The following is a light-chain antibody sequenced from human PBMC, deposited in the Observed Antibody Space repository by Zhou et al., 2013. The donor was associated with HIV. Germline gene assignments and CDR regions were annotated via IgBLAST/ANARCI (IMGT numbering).Light chain of an antibody. J-gene: IGKJ3*01. CDR1: QSVRSY. CDR2: DAS. V-gene: IGKV3-11*01. Sequence: IVMTQSPATLSVSPGERATLSCRASQSVRSYLAWYQQKPGQAPRLLISDASTRATGVPARFSGSGSGTDFTLTISSLEPEDFAVYYCQQRSNWPPEFTFGPGTKVDIK. CDR3: QQRSNWPPEFT.